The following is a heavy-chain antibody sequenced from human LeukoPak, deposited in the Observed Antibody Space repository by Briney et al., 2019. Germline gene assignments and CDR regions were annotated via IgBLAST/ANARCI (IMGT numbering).Heavy chain of an antibody. CDR1: GYTFTGYY. CDR3: ARDPTLGIFEGDY. J-gene: IGHJ4*02. CDR2: INPNSGGT. V-gene: IGHV1-2*02. D-gene: IGHD2-21*01. Sequence: ASGKVSCKSSGYTFTGYYMHWVRQAPGQGLEWMGWINPNSGGTNYAQKFQGRVTMTRDTSISTAYMELSRLRSDDTAVYYSARDPTLGIFEGDYWGQGTLVTVSS.